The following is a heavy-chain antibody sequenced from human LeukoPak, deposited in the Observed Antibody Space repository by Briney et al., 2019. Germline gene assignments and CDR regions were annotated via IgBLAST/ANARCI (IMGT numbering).Heavy chain of an antibody. J-gene: IGHJ6*03. Sequence: SETLSLTCAVYGGSFSGYYWSWIRQPPGKGLEWIGSIYYSGSTYYNPSLKSRVTISVDTTKNQFSLKLSSVTAADTAVYYCARDSMAAADNYYYMDVWGKGTTVTVSS. V-gene: IGHV4-34*01. CDR1: GGSFSGYY. D-gene: IGHD6-13*01. CDR3: ARDSMAAADNYYYMDV. CDR2: IYYSGST.